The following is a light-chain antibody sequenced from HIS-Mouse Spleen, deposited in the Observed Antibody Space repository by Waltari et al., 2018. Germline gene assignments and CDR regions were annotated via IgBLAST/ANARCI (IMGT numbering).Light chain of an antibody. CDR2: EAS. CDR3: MLGTHWLFT. Sequence: EVVMTESPLSLTVTLGQPASISCRSSQCLVHSDGNTYLHWFQQRPGHSPRRLIYEASNRDTGVPHRPGGSESGLDVTLKISSVEACEGGPVYWMLGTHWLFTLGPWTQVHI. V-gene: IGKV2-30*02. CDR1: QCLVHSDGNTY. J-gene: IGKJ3*01.